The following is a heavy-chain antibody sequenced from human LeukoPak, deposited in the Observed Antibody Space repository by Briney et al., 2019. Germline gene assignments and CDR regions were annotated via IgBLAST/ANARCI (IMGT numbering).Heavy chain of an antibody. CDR1: GYTFTNYY. D-gene: IGHD3-22*01. Sequence: ASVKVSCKASGYTFTNYYIHWVRQAPGQGLEWMGLINPGGANTNYAQNFQGRVTMTRDTSTSTVYMELSGLRSEDTAVYYCASKYYYDSSGYYPLDYWGQGTLVTVSS. CDR2: INPGGANT. CDR3: ASKYYYDSSGYYPLDY. J-gene: IGHJ4*02. V-gene: IGHV1-46*01.